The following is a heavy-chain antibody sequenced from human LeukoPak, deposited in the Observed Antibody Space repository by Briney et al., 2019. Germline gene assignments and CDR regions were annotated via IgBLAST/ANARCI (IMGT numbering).Heavy chain of an antibody. D-gene: IGHD2-15*01. CDR1: GFTFDDYG. J-gene: IGHJ6*03. Sequence: GGSLRLSCAASGFTFDDYGMSWVRQAPGKGLEWVSSISSRSRYIYYADSVKGRFTTSRDNTKNSLYLQMNNLRAEDTGVYYCARDSAIVVLAYMDVWGKGTTVTVSS. CDR2: ISSRSRYI. CDR3: ARDSAIVVLAYMDV. V-gene: IGHV3-21*01.